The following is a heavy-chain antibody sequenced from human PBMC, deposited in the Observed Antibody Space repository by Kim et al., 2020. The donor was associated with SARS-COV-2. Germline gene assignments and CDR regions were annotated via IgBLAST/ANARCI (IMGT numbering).Heavy chain of an antibody. D-gene: IGHD6-19*01. V-gene: IGHV4-59*01. CDR1: GGSISSYY. Sequence: SETLSLTCTVSGGSISSYYWSWIRQPPGKGLEWIGYIYYSGSTNYNPSLKSRVTISVDTSKNQFSLKLSSVTAADTAVYYCARGSQWLVHYFDYWGQGTLVTVSS. CDR3: ARGSQWLVHYFDY. J-gene: IGHJ4*02. CDR2: IYYSGST.